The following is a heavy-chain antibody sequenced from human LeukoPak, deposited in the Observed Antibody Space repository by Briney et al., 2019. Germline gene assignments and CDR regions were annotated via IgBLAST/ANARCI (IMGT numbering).Heavy chain of an antibody. V-gene: IGHV3-15*01. D-gene: IGHD5-12*01. J-gene: IGHJ4*02. CDR1: GFTFINAW. Sequence: GGSLRLSCAASGFTFINAWMTWVRQAPGQGLEWVGHIKSKTDGGTTDYGAPVKGRFTISRDDSKNTLYLQMNSLKNEDTAVYYCTTWAAWATTRDYWGQGTLVTVSS. CDR2: IKSKTDGGTT. CDR3: TTWAAWATTRDY.